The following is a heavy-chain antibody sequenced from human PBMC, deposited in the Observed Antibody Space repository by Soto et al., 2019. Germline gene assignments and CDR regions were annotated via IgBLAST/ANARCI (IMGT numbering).Heavy chain of an antibody. D-gene: IGHD4-17*01. J-gene: IGHJ4*02. Sequence: KPSETLSLTCAVYGGSFSGYYWSWIRQPPGKGLEWIGEINHSGSTNYNPSLKSRVTISVDTSKNQFSLKLSSVTAADTAVYYCARGATVTTYFDYWGQGTLVTVSS. CDR2: INHSGST. CDR1: GGSFSGYY. CDR3: ARGATVTTYFDY. V-gene: IGHV4-34*01.